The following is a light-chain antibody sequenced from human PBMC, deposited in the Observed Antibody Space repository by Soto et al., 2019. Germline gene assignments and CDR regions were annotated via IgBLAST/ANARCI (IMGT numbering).Light chain of an antibody. Sequence: EIVMTQSPATLSVSPGERATFSCRASQSISTNLAWYQQKPGQAPRLLIYGASTRATGIPARFSGSGSGTDFTLTITSLQAEDFAVYYCQQYNNCPPLTFGGGTKVEIK. J-gene: IGKJ4*01. CDR1: QSISTN. CDR3: QQYNNCPPLT. CDR2: GAS. V-gene: IGKV3-15*01.